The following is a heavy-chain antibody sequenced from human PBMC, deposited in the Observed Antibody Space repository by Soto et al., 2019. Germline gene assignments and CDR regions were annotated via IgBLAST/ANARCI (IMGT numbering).Heavy chain of an antibody. CDR1: GVSISSGNW. V-gene: IGHV4-4*02. D-gene: IGHD3-22*01. Sequence: SETLSLTCAVSGVSISSGNWWTWVRQTPQRGLEYIGEIFHDGTANYYPSFERRVAISVDTSKNQFSLKLTSVTAADTAIYFCARLVYDXXLXYMYFDFXGXGALVTVSS. J-gene: IGHJ4*02. CDR3: ARLVYDXXLXYMYFDF. CDR2: IFHDGTA.